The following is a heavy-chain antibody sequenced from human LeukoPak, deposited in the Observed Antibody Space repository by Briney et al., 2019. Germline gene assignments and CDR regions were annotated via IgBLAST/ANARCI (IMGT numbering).Heavy chain of an antibody. D-gene: IGHD3-22*01. V-gene: IGHV1-2*02. CDR3: ARERPRGYYDSSGYYSP. CDR2: INPNSGGT. J-gene: IGHJ5*02. CDR1: GYTFTGYY. Sequence: ASVKVSCKASGYTFTGYYMHWVRQAPGQGLEWMGWINPNSGGTNYAQKFQGRVTMTRDTSISTAYMELSRLRSDDTAVYYCARERPRGYYDSSGYYSPWGQGTLVTVSS.